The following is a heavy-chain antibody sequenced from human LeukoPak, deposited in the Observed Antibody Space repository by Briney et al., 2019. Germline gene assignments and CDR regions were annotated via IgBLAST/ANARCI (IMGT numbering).Heavy chain of an antibody. CDR2: IYSNGIT. Sequence: PSETLSLTCTVSGCSIFSYYFNWIWQPPGKGLEWIGYIYSNGITSYSPSLRSRSTISIATSKNQFSLRLTSVTAADTATYYCARRAYYDSSGYYPASGYFDLWGRGTLVTVSS. J-gene: IGHJ2*01. CDR1: GCSIFSYY. V-gene: IGHV4-4*09. CDR3: ARRAYYDSSGYYPASGYFDL. D-gene: IGHD3-22*01.